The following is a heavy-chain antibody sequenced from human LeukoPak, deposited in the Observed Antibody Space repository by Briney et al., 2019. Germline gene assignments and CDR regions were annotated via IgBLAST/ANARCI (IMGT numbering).Heavy chain of an antibody. CDR3: AGDSSGYYYGGY. Sequence: PSETLSLTCTVSGGSISSGDYYWSWIRQPPGKGLEWIGYIHYSGSTYYNPSLKSRVTISVDTSKNQFSLKLSSVTAADTAVYYCAGDSSGYYYGGYWGQGTLVTVSS. CDR2: IHYSGST. J-gene: IGHJ4*02. V-gene: IGHV4-30-4*01. D-gene: IGHD3-22*01. CDR1: GGSISSGDYY.